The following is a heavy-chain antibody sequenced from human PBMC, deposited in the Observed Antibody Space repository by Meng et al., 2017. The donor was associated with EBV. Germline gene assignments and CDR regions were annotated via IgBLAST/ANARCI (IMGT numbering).Heavy chain of an antibody. CDR2: IIPIFGTA. CDR3: ARAEIAAAGRLDY. Sequence: GRLCQSGAEVKKPGSWVKVSCKASGGTFSSYAISWVRQAPGQGLEWMGGIIPIFGTANYAQKFQGRVTITADKSTSTAYMELSSLRSEDTAVYYCARAEIAAAGRLDYWGQGTLVTVSS. CDR1: GGTFSSYA. V-gene: IGHV1-69*06. J-gene: IGHJ4*02. D-gene: IGHD6-13*01.